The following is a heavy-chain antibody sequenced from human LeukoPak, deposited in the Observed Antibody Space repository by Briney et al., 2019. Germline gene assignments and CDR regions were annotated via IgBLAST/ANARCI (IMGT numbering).Heavy chain of an antibody. Sequence: ASVKVSCKASGYTFTSYDINWVRQATGQGLEWMGWMNPNSGNTGYAQKFQGRVTITADKSTSTAYMELSSLRSEDTAVYYCARASVRYYGSGSSRYGMDVWGQGTTVTVSS. D-gene: IGHD3-10*01. CDR1: GYTFTSYD. CDR3: ARASVRYYGSGSSRYGMDV. J-gene: IGHJ6*02. V-gene: IGHV1-8*01. CDR2: MNPNSGNT.